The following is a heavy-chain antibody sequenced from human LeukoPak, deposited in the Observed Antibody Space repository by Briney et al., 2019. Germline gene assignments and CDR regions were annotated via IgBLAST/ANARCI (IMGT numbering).Heavy chain of an antibody. CDR2: INPNSGGT. D-gene: IGHD2-2*01. J-gene: IGHJ4*02. CDR1: GYTFTGYY. Sequence: ASVKVSCKASGYTFTGYYMHWVRQAPGQGLEWMGWINPNSGGTNYAQKFQGRVTMTRDTSISTAYMELSRLKSDDKAVYYCARAVIRYCSSTSCYLSYWGQGTLVTVSS. CDR3: ARAVIRYCSSTSCYLSY. V-gene: IGHV1-2*02.